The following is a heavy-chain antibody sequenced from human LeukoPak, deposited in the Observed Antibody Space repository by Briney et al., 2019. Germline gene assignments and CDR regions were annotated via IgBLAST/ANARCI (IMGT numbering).Heavy chain of an antibody. CDR2: ICNSGDK. J-gene: IGHJ4*02. CDR1: GGSISGSY. CDR3: ARHRDYGSGWYGFDY. V-gene: IGHV4-59*08. D-gene: IGHD6-19*01. Sequence: PSETLSLTCTVSGGSISGSYWSWVRQPPGKGLEWIAYICNSGDKNYNPSLKSRVTISVDSPKNQFSLKLSSVTATDTAVYYCARHRDYGSGWYGFDYWGQGVLVTVSS.